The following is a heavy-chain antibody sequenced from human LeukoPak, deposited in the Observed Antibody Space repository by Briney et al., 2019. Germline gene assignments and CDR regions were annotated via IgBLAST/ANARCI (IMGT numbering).Heavy chain of an antibody. Sequence: GESLRPSCATSGFTLSHYGMHWVRQAPGKGLEWVAVIWNDGTDKYYGGTVKGRFTIYRDNSKNTVYLQMNSLRVEDTAVYYCAKDAQRGFDFSNSLESWGQGTLVTVSS. J-gene: IGHJ4*02. D-gene: IGHD4-11*01. CDR2: IWNDGTDK. CDR1: GFTLSHYG. V-gene: IGHV3-33*06. CDR3: AKDAQRGFDFSNSLES.